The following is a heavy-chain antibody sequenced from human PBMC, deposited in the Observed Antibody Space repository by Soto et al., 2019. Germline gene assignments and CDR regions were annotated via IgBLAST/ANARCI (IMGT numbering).Heavy chain of an antibody. D-gene: IGHD3-3*01. CDR2: IYYSGST. Sequence: SETLSLTCTVSGGSISSGDYYWSWIRQLPGKGLEWIGYIYYSGSTYYNPSLKSRVTISVDTSKNQFSLKLSSVTAADTAVYYCARVGDFWSGVDYWGQGTLVTVSS. CDR1: GGSISSGDYY. V-gene: IGHV4-30-4*01. CDR3: ARVGDFWSGVDY. J-gene: IGHJ4*02.